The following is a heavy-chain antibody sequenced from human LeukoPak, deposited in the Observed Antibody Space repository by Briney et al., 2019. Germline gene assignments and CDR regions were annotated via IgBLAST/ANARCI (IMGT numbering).Heavy chain of an antibody. V-gene: IGHV3-23*01. Sequence: GGSLRLSCAASGFTFSNYAVNWIRQAPGKGLKWVSVISGSGSSIYYTDSVKGRFTISRDNSKNTLYLQMNSLGAEDTAVYYCAMGATSWSGYSFPKIFQHWGRGTLVTVSS. J-gene: IGHJ1*01. CDR2: ISGSGSSI. CDR1: GFTFSNYA. D-gene: IGHD3-3*01. CDR3: AMGATSWSGYSFPKIFQH.